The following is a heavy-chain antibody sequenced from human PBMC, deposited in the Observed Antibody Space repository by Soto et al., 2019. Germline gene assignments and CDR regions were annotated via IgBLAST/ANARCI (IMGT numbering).Heavy chain of an antibody. D-gene: IGHD2-21*01. Sequence: QVQLVQSGAEVKKPGASVKVSCKASGYTFNSYYIHWVRQAPGQGLEWMGWINPNSDVTDYAQSFQDRVTMTSDMSITTDYMELTRLRSDDTAVYYCVRVGFNSHSDFDYWGQGTLITVSS. CDR1: GYTFNSYY. V-gene: IGHV1-2*02. CDR2: INPNSDVT. CDR3: VRVGFNSHSDFDY. J-gene: IGHJ4*02.